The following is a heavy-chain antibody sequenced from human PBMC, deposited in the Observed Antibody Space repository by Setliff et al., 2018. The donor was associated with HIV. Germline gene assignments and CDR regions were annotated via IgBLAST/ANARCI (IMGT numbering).Heavy chain of an antibody. J-gene: IGHJ6*03. D-gene: IGHD5-12*01. V-gene: IGHV4-39*01. Sequence: SETLSLTCTVSGGSISSNGYYWGWIRQPPGKGLGWIGSIYYSGSTYYNPSLKSRVTISVATSKNQFSLNLSSVTAADAAVYYWARQGGYSGYGFYYYYDDMDVWGKGTMVTVSS. CDR1: GGSISSNGYY. CDR3: ARQGGYSGYGFYYYYDDMDV. CDR2: IYYSGST.